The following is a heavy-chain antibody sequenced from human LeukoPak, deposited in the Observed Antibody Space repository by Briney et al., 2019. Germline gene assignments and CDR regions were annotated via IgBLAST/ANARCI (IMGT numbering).Heavy chain of an antibody. CDR3: AKDNDHCTSHGRAFDY. D-gene: IGHD2-2*01. CDR1: GFTFSSYG. J-gene: IGHJ4*02. CDR2: ISYDGSSE. V-gene: IGHV3-30*18. Sequence: PGRSLRLSCAASGFTFSSYGMHWVRQAPGKGLEWVAVISYDGSSEYYADSVKGRFTISRDNSKNTLYLYMNSLRAEDTAVYYCAKDNDHCTSHGRAFDYWGQGTLATVSS.